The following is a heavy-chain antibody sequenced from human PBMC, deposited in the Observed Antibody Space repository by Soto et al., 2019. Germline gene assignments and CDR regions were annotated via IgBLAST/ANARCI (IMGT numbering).Heavy chain of an antibody. Sequence: EVQLLESGGGLVQPGGSLRLSCAASGFTFSSYAMSWVRQAPGKGLEWVSAISGSGGSTYYADSVKGRFTISRDNSKNTLYLQMNSLRAEDTAVYYCARYCSYYDILTGRSDAFDIWGQGTMVTVSS. V-gene: IGHV3-23*01. J-gene: IGHJ3*02. CDR1: GFTFSSYA. CDR2: ISGSGGST. CDR3: ARYCSYYDILTGRSDAFDI. D-gene: IGHD3-9*01.